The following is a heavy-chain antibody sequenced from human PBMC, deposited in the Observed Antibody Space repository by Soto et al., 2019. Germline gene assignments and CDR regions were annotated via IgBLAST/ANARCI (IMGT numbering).Heavy chain of an antibody. D-gene: IGHD6-13*01. J-gene: IGHJ5*02. CDR3: ARAWETSNSWYAGDWFDP. Sequence: PSETLSLTCAVYGGSFSGYYWSWIRQPPGKGLEWIGEINHSGSTNYNPSLKSRVTISVDTSKNQFSLKLSSVTAADTAVYYCARAWETSNSWYAGDWFDPWGQGTLVTVSS. V-gene: IGHV4-34*01. CDR1: GGSFSGYY. CDR2: INHSGST.